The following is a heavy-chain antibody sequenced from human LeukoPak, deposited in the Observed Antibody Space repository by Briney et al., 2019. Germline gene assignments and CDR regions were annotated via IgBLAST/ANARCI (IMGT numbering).Heavy chain of an antibody. V-gene: IGHV1-24*01. J-gene: IGHJ6*03. D-gene: IGHD1/OR15-1a*01. CDR3: ARTFVTIPYMDV. CDR2: FDPEDGET. Sequence: GASVKVCCKVSGYTLTELSMHWVRQTPGEGLEWMGGFDPEDGETIYAQKFQGRVTMTEDTSTDTAYMELSTLRSEDTAVYYCARTFVTIPYMDVWGKGTTVTVSS. CDR1: GYTLTELS.